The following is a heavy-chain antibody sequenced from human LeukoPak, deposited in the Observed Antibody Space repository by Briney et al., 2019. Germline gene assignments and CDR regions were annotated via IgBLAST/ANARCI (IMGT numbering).Heavy chain of an antibody. V-gene: IGHV4-59*01. D-gene: IGHD6-13*01. CDR2: KDYSGST. CDR3: ARVYYSSSYDYWYFDL. CDR1: GGSISRYY. Sequence: TSETLSLTCTVSGGSISRYYWSWIRQPPGKGLEWIGYKDYSGSTNYNRSLKSRVTISVDTSKNQFSLTLSSVTAADTAVYYCARVYYSSSYDYWYFDLWGRGTLVTVSS. J-gene: IGHJ2*01.